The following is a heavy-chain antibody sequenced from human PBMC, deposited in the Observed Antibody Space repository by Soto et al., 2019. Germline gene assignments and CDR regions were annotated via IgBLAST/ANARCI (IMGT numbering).Heavy chain of an antibody. V-gene: IGHV4-34*01. CDR3: ARGRLGILVVPGVIIAFDI. CDR1: GGSFSGYY. D-gene: IGHD2-2*03. CDR2: INHSGST. J-gene: IGHJ3*02. Sequence: QVQLQQWGAGLLKPSETLSLTCAVYGGSFSGYYWSWIRQPPGKGLEWIGEINHSGSTNYNPSLKSRVTISVDTSKIQFSLKLSSVSAVDTVVYYCARGRLGILVVPGVIIAFDIWGEGTMVTVSS.